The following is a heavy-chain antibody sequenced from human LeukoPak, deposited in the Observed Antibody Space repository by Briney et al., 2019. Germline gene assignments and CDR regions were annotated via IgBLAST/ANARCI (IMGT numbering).Heavy chain of an antibody. J-gene: IGHJ4*02. CDR3: ARGRVGYCSGGSCQGLFDY. CDR1: GGSFSGYY. CDR2: INHSGST. Sequence: SETLSLTCAVYGGSFSGYYWSWIRQPPGKGLEWIGEINHSGSTNYNPSLKSRVTISVDTSKNQFSLKLSSVTAADTAVYYRARGRVGYCSGGSCQGLFDYWGQGTLVTVSS. V-gene: IGHV4-34*01. D-gene: IGHD2-15*01.